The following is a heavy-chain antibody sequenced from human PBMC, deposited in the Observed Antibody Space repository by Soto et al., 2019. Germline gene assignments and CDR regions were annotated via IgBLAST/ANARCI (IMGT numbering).Heavy chain of an antibody. J-gene: IGHJ4*02. D-gene: IGHD1-26*01. Sequence: ASVKVSCKASGGTFSSYTISWVRQAPGQGLEWMGRIIPIGGSTNYAQKFQGRVTMTRDTSTSTVYMELSSLRSEDTAVYYCARDLPSVELPLDYWGQGTLVTVSS. CDR1: GGTFSSYT. CDR2: IIPIGGST. CDR3: ARDLPSVELPLDY. V-gene: IGHV1-46*01.